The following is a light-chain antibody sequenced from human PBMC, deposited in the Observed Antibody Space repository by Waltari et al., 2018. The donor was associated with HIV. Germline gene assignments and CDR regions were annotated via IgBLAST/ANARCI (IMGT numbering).Light chain of an antibody. CDR1: NSNIGRNT. Sequence: QSVLTQPPSASGTPGQGVTISCSGSNSNIGRNTVNWYQQLPGTAPKLLISSNNQRPSGVPDRFSGSKSGTSASLAISGLQSEDEADYYCAAWDDNLNGPVFGGGTKLTVL. V-gene: IGLV1-44*01. J-gene: IGLJ2*01. CDR3: AAWDDNLNGPV. CDR2: SNN.